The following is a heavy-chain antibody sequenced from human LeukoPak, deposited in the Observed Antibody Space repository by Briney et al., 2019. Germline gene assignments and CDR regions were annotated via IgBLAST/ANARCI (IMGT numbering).Heavy chain of an antibody. V-gene: IGHV5-51*01. CDR1: GYTFTNYW. CDR3: ARRISGYYIDY. J-gene: IGHJ4*02. D-gene: IGHD1-26*01. CDR2: IWPSDSDT. Sequence: AGESLKISCKGSGYTFTNYWIGWVRQMPGKGLEWMGIIWPSDSDTRYSPSFQGQVTISADKSISTAYLQWSSLKASDTAIHFCARRISGYYIDYWGQGTLVTVSS.